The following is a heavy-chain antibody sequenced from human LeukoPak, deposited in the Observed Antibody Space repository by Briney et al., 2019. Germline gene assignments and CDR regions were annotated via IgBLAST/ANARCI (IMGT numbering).Heavy chain of an antibody. V-gene: IGHV1-18*01. Sequence: APAKVSCKASGYTFTNFGISWVRPAPGQGLEWMGWISGNKVNTNYAQKFQGRVTMTTDTSTSTAYMELKSLRADDTAVYYCARDGTSTDDYWGQGTLVTVSS. J-gene: IGHJ4*02. D-gene: IGHD1-26*01. CDR2: ISGNKVNT. CDR1: GYTFTNFG. CDR3: ARDGTSTDDY.